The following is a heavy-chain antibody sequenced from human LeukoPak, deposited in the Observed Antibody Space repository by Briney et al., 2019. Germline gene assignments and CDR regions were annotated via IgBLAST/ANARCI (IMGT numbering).Heavy chain of an antibody. V-gene: IGHV1-18*01. J-gene: IGHJ4*02. D-gene: IGHD6-19*01. CDR3: ERDLGIAVAGQFDY. CDR2: ISAYNGNT. CDR1: GYTFSSYG. Sequence: ASVKVSCKASGYTFSSYGIIWVRQAPGQGLEWMGWISAYNGNTNYAQNLQGRVTMTTDTSTSTAYMELRSLRSDDTAVYYCERDLGIAVAGQFDYWGQGTLVTVSS.